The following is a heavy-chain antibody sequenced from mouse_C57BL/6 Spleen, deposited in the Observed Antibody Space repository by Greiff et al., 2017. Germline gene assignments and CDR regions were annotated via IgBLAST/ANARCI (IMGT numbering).Heavy chain of an antibody. CDR3: AGWYDGYPYYFDY. J-gene: IGHJ2*01. CDR1: GYTFTDHT. Sequence: VQLQQSDAELVKPGASVKISCKVSGYTFTDHTIHWMKQRPEQGLEWIGYIYPRDGSTKYNEKFKGKATLTADKSSSTAYMQLNSLTSEDSAVYFCAGWYDGYPYYFDYWGQGTTLTVSS. D-gene: IGHD2-3*01. V-gene: IGHV1-78*01. CDR2: IYPRDGST.